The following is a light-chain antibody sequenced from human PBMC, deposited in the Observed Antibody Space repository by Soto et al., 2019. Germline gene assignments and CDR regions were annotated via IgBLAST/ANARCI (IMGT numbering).Light chain of an antibody. V-gene: IGKV3-15*01. CDR3: QQCRNWPLT. Sequence: EIVMTQSPATLSVSPGEGATLSCKASQNVYNNLAWYQQRPGQPPRLLIYDASTSATGISARFSGSGYGTEFTLTISSRQSEDFAVYFCQQCRNWPLTFGGGTKVEIK. CDR1: QNVYNN. CDR2: DAS. J-gene: IGKJ4*01.